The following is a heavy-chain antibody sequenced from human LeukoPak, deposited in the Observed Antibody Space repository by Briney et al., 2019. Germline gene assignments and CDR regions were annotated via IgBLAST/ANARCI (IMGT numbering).Heavy chain of an antibody. D-gene: IGHD3-3*01. Sequence: SVKVSCKASGGTFSSYAISWVRQAPGQGLEWMGGIIPIFGTANYAQKFQGRVTITADESTSTAYMELSSLRSEDTAMYYCASLFNTIFGVVMRPWGAFDIWGQGTMVTVSS. V-gene: IGHV1-69*13. CDR1: GGTFSSYA. CDR3: ASLFNTIFGVVMRPWGAFDI. J-gene: IGHJ3*02. CDR2: IIPIFGTA.